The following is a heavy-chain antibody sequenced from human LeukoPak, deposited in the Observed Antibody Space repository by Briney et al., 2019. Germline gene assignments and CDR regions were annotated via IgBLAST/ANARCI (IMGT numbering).Heavy chain of an antibody. Sequence: GGSLRLSCAASGFTFSYYGMTWVRQAPGKGLEWVSYISSSSTTIYYADSVKGRFTISREYAENSLYLQMNSVRDEDTALYYCVTAGGSGYIDYWGQGTLVTVSS. V-gene: IGHV3-48*02. J-gene: IGHJ4*02. CDR3: VTAGGSGYIDY. D-gene: IGHD3-10*01. CDR2: ISSSSTTI. CDR1: GFTFSYYG.